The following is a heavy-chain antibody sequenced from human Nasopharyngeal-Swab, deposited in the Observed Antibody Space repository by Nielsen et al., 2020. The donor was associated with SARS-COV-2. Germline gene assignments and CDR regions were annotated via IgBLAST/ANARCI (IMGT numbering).Heavy chain of an antibody. D-gene: IGHD3-22*01. CDR3: AKDPGVGYYDSSGYYSDAFDI. CDR2: ISYDGSNK. J-gene: IGHJ3*02. Sequence: WIRQPPGKGLEWVAVISYDGSNKYYADSVKGRFTISRDNSKNTLYLQMNSLRAEDTAVYYCAKDPGVGYYDSSGYYSDAFDIWGQGTMVTVSS. V-gene: IGHV3-30*18.